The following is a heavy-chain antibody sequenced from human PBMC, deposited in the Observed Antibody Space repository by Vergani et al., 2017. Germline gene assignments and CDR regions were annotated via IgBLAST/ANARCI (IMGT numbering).Heavy chain of an antibody. Sequence: QVQLVQSGAEVKKPGASVKVSCKASGYTFTGYYMHWVRQAPGQGLEWMGWINPNSGGTNYAQKFQGRVTMTRDTSTSTVYMELSSLRSEDTAVYYCARDSCSCGSCYPDFDYWGQGTLVTVSS. CDR3: ARDSCSCGSCYPDFDY. CDR1: GYTFTGYY. J-gene: IGHJ4*02. CDR2: INPNSGGT. V-gene: IGHV1-2*02. D-gene: IGHD2-15*01.